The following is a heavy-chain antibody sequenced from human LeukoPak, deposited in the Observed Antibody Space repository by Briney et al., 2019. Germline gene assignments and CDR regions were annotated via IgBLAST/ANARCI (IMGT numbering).Heavy chain of an antibody. CDR2: IYYSGST. D-gene: IGHD1-26*01. Sequence: SETLSLTCTVSGGSISSSSYYWGWIRQPPGKGLEWIGSIYYSGSTYYNPSLKSRVTISVDTSKNQFSLKLSSVTAADTAVYYCATTSGIYYSFDYWGQGTLVTVSS. V-gene: IGHV4-39*07. CDR1: GGSISSSSYY. CDR3: ATTSGIYYSFDY. J-gene: IGHJ4*02.